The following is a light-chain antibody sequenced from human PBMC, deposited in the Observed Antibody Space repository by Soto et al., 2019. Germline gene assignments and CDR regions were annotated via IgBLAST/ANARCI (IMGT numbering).Light chain of an antibody. CDR3: QQFNNWPHT. CDR2: VAS. J-gene: IGKJ5*01. CDR1: QSVNQK. Sequence: EIVLTQSPATLSVSPGERATLSCRASQSVNQKLGWYQQKPGQAPRLLIYVASYRATGIPARFSGSGSGKEYTLTISNLQAEDFAVYYCQQFNNWPHTFGQGTRLEIK. V-gene: IGKV3-15*01.